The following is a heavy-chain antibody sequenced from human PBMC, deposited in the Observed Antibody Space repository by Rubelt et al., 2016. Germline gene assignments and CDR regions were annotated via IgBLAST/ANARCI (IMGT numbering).Heavy chain of an antibody. D-gene: IGHD3-10*01. V-gene: IGHV5-10-1*03. CDR3: ARIPGSGSSEINWFDP. CDR2: IDPSDSYT. CDR1: GYSFTSYW. J-gene: IGHJ5*02. Sequence: EVQLVQSGAEVKKPGESLRISCKGSGYSFTSYWISWVRQMPGKGLEWMGRIDPSDSYTNYSPPFQGPVTIAADKSISTAYLQWSSLKASDTAMYYCARIPGSGSSEINWFDPWGQGTLVTVSS.